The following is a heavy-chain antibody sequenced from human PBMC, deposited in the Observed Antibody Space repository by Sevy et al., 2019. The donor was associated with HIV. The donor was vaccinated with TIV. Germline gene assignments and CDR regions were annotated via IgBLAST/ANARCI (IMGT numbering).Heavy chain of an antibody. V-gene: IGHV3-23*01. CDR1: GFTVVSYA. Sequence: GGSLRLSCKPSGFTVVSYAMNWVRQAPGKGLEWVSTIYGSGSTTYHAESLRGRFSISRDDSKNTLYLQMNSLKTEDTAVYYCAGGRFDSSGSFDAFDIWGQGTMVTVSS. J-gene: IGHJ3*02. CDR3: AGGRFDSSGSFDAFDI. CDR2: IYGSGSTT. D-gene: IGHD3-22*01.